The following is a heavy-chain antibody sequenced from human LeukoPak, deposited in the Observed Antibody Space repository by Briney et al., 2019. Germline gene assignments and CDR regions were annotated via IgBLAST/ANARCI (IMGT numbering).Heavy chain of an antibody. D-gene: IGHD4-17*01. V-gene: IGHV3-23*01. Sequence: GGSLRLSCAASGFTFSSSGMNWVRQAPGKGLEWVSAISGSGGSTYYADSVKGRFTISRDNSKNTLYLQMNSLRAEDTAVYYCAKDNDYGDYGWFDPWGQGTLVTVSS. CDR3: AKDNDYGDYGWFDP. J-gene: IGHJ5*02. CDR2: ISGSGGST. CDR1: GFTFSSSG.